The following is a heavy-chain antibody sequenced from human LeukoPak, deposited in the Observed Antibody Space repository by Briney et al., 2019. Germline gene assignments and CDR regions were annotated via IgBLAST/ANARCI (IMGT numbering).Heavy chain of an antibody. V-gene: IGHV3-53*01. CDR2: IYSGGST. J-gene: IGHJ4*02. CDR3: AKVLRYFDWLFFDY. CDR1: GFTVGSNY. Sequence: GGSLRLSCAASGFTVGSNYMSWVRQAPGKGLEWVSVIYSGGSTYYADSVKGRFTISRDNSKNTLYLQMNGLRAEDTAVYYCAKVLRYFDWLFFDYWGQGTLVTVSS. D-gene: IGHD3-9*01.